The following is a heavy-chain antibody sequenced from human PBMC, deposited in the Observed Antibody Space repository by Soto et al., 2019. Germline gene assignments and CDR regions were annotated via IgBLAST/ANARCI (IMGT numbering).Heavy chain of an antibody. CDR3: ARASYSSGWYF. J-gene: IGHJ4*02. V-gene: IGHV6-1*01. Sequence: PSHTLSLTCAISGYSVSSNSAAWNLIRQSPSRGLEWLGRTYYRSKWYNDYAVSVKSRITINPDTSKNQFSLQLNSVTPEDTAVYYCARASYSSGWYFGGQGTLVTVSS. CDR2: TYYRSKWYN. D-gene: IGHD6-19*01. CDR1: GYSVSSNSAA.